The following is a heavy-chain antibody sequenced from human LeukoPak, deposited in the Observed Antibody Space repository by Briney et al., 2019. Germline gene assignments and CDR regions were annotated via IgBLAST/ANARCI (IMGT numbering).Heavy chain of an antibody. CDR1: GGSFSGYY. D-gene: IGHD6-19*01. CDR3: ARATFGYSSGWYRAFDI. CDR2: INHSGST. Sequence: SETLSLTCAVYGGSFSGYYWSWIRQPPGKGLEWIGEINHSGSTYYNPSLKSRVTISVDTSKNQFSLKLSSVTAADTAVYYCARATFGYSSGWYRAFDIWGQGTMVTVSS. V-gene: IGHV4-34*01. J-gene: IGHJ3*02.